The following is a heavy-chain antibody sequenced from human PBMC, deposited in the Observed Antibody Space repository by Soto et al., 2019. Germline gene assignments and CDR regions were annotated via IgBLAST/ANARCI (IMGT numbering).Heavy chain of an antibody. D-gene: IGHD6-13*01. J-gene: IGHJ5*02. Sequence: PSETLSLTCTISNGSIGSYYWTWIRQAPGKGLEWIGHIYYSGSTNYNPSLKSRLTLSLDTSKNQFSLKLTTVTAADTAVYYCARVGRLITAAGLLDAWGQGTLVTVSS. V-gene: IGHV4-59*01. CDR3: ARVGRLITAAGLLDA. CDR1: NGSIGSYY. CDR2: IYYSGST.